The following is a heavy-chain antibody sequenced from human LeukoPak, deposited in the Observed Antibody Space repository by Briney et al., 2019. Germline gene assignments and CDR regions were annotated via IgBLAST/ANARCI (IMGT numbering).Heavy chain of an antibody. J-gene: IGHJ5*02. D-gene: IGHD2-15*01. CDR2: IYTSGST. CDR1: GGSISSYY. V-gene: IGHV4-4*07. CDR3: ARQDCSGGSSYFGWFDP. Sequence: PSETLSLTCTVSGGSISSYYWSWIRQPAGKGLEWIGRIYTSGSTNYNPSLKSRVTMSVDTSKNQFSLKLSSVTAADTAVYYCARQDCSGGSSYFGWFDPWGQGTLVTVSS.